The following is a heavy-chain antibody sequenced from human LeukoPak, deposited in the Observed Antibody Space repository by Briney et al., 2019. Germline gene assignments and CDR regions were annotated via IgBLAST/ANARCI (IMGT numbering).Heavy chain of an antibody. CDR1: GFTFSGYG. CDR3: AKGRAVAATYYFDY. CDR2: IWYDGSNK. J-gene: IGHJ4*02. D-gene: IGHD6-19*01. V-gene: IGHV3-33*06. Sequence: GRSLRLSCAASGFTFSGYGMHWVRQAPGKGLEWVAVIWYDGSNKYYADSVKGRFTISRDNSKNTLYLQMNSLRAEDTAVYYCAKGRAVAATYYFDYWGQGTLVTVSS.